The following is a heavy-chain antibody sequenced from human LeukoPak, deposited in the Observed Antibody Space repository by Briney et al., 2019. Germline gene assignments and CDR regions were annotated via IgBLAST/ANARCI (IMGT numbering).Heavy chain of an antibody. CDR3: AAEEDYYDSSGPGT. CDR1: GFTFTSSA. J-gene: IGHJ4*02. D-gene: IGHD3-22*01. CDR2: IVVGSGNT. Sequence: SVKVSRKASGFTFTSSAMQWVRQARGQRLEWIGWIVVGSGNTNYAQKFQERVTITRDMSTSTAYMELSSLRSEDTAVYYYAAEEDYYDSSGPGTWGQGTLVTVSS. V-gene: IGHV1-58*02.